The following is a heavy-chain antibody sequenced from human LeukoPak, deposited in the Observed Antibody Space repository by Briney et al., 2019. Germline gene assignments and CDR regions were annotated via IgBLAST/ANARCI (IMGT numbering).Heavy chain of an antibody. V-gene: IGHV3-23*01. D-gene: IGHD3-10*01. CDR2: ISGSGGST. CDR3: AKDLRGAGYNWFDP. J-gene: IGHJ5*02. CDR1: GFIFSSYA. Sequence: GGSLRLSCAASGFIFSSYAMSWVRQAPGKGLEWVSTISGSGGSTYYADPVKGRFTISRDNSKNTLYLQMNSLRAEDTAVYYCAKDLRGAGYNWFDPWGQGTLVTVSS.